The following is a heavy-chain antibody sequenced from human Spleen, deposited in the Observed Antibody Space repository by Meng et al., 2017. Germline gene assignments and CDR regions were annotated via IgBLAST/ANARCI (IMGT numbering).Heavy chain of an antibody. J-gene: IGHJ4*02. Sequence: GQAGAGVKQPGALVKVSCTPSGYTFPAYYIHWVRQAPGQGLDWMGRIDPNSGVTEYAQKFQGRVTVTGDTSISTAYMELSRLRSDDTAIYYCVRDEDISAAGKLFGDYWGQGTLVTVSS. D-gene: IGHD6-13*01. CDR3: VRDEDISAAGKLFGDY. CDR1: GYTFPAYY. V-gene: IGHV1-2*06. CDR2: IDPNSGVT.